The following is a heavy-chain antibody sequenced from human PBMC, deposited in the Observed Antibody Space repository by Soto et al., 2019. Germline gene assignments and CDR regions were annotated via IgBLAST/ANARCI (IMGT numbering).Heavy chain of an antibody. CDR3: ARVWNYDTDYGMDV. CDR2: IYYSGST. V-gene: IGHV4-31*03. CDR1: GGSISSGGYY. J-gene: IGHJ6*02. Sequence: QVQLQESGPGLVKPSQTLSLTCTVSGGSISSGGYYWSWIRQHPGKGLEWIGYIYYSGSTYYNPSLKGRVTISVDTSKNQFSLKLSSVTAADTAVYYCARVWNYDTDYGMDVWGQGTTVTVSS. D-gene: IGHD1-7*01.